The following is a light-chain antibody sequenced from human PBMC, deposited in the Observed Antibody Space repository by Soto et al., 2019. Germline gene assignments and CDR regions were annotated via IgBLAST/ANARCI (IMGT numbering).Light chain of an antibody. J-gene: IGLJ3*02. CDR1: GSDIGGYNY. CDR3: CSYAGSFTWV. Sequence: QSALTQPRSVSGSPGQSVTMSCTGTGSDIGGYNYVSWYQRHPGKAPKLMIYVVTNRPSGVPDRFSGSKSGNTASLTISGLQAEDEADYYCCSYAGSFTWVFGGGTKLTVL. V-gene: IGLV2-11*01. CDR2: VVT.